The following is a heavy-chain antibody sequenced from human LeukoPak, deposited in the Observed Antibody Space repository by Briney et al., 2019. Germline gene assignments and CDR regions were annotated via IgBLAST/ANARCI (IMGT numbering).Heavy chain of an antibody. Sequence: GRSLRLSCAASGFTFDDYAMHWVRQAPGKGLEWVSGISWNSGSIDYADSVKGRFTISRDNAKNSLYLQMNSLRAEDTAVYYCARDYSSGWYVTPYYYYYGMDVWGQGTTVTVSS. CDR2: ISWNSGSI. CDR3: ARDYSSGWYVTPYYYYYGMDV. CDR1: GFTFDDYA. J-gene: IGHJ6*02. D-gene: IGHD6-19*01. V-gene: IGHV3-9*01.